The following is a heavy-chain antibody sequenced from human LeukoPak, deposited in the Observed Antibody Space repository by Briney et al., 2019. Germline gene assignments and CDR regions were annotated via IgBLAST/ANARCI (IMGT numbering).Heavy chain of an antibody. J-gene: IGHJ4*02. V-gene: IGHV1-46*01. CDR2: INPSGGST. Sequence: VASVKVSCKASGYTFTSYYMHWVRQAPGQGLEWMGIINPSGGSTSYAQKFQGRVTMTRDTSTSTVYMELSSLRSEDTAVYYCARVRGLRLGELSADFDYWGQGTLVTVSS. CDR1: GYTFTSYY. CDR3: ARVRGLRLGELSADFDY. D-gene: IGHD3-16*02.